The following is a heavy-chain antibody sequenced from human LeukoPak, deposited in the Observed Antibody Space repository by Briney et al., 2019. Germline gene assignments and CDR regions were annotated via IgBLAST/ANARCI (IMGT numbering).Heavy chain of an antibody. V-gene: IGHV3-30*02. CDR1: GFTFSNYG. CDR2: IRYDGSNK. CDR3: ARQYISGQWYFDY. Sequence: GGSLRLSCAASGFTFSNYGMHWVRQAPGKGLEWVAFIRYDGSNKYYADSVKGRFTISRDNSKNTLYLQMNSLIPEDTAVYYCARQYISGQWYFDYWGQGTLVTVSS. D-gene: IGHD5-18*01. J-gene: IGHJ4*02.